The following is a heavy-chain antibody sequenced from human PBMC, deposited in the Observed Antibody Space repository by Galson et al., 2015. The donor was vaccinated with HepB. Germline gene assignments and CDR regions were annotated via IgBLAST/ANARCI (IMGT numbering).Heavy chain of an antibody. V-gene: IGHV1-18*04. CDR1: GYTFTDFG. Sequence: SVKVSCKASGYTFTDFGISWVRQAPGQGLEWMGWISAYNGETKYAQKVQGRVIMTTDISTSTAYMEITSLTSDDTAVYYCARDLGEITVASIFFDYWGQGTLVTVSS. CDR3: ARDLGEITVASIFFDY. CDR2: ISAYNGET. J-gene: IGHJ4*02. D-gene: IGHD6-19*01.